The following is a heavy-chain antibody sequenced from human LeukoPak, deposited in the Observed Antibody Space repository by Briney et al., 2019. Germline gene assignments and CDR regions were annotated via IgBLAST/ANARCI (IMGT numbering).Heavy chain of an antibody. V-gene: IGHV3-21*01. CDR2: ISSSSSYI. J-gene: IGHJ6*02. Sequence: GGSLRLSCAASGFTFSSYSMDWVRQAPGKGLEWVSSISSSSSYIYYADSVKGRFTISRDNAKNSLYLQMNSLRAEDTAVYYCARDLPDAVGDDGMDVWGQGTTVTVSS. D-gene: IGHD1-14*01. CDR3: ARDLPDAVGDDGMDV. CDR1: GFTFSSYS.